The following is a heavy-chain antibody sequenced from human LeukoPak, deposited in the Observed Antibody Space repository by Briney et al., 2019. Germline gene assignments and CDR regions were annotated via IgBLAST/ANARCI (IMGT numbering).Heavy chain of an antibody. V-gene: IGHV3-30*03. CDR3: ARGGPDFWSGYPTD. CDR2: ISYDGSNK. Sequence: GGSLRLSCAASGFTFSSYGMHWVRQAPGKGLEWVAVISYDGSNKYYADSVKGRFTISRDNAKNTLYLQMNSLRAEDTAVYYCARGGPDFWSGYPTDWGQGTLVTVSS. D-gene: IGHD3-3*01. J-gene: IGHJ4*02. CDR1: GFTFSSYG.